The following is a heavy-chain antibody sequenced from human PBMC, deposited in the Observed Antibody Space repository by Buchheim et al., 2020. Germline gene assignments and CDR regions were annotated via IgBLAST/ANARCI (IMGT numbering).Heavy chain of an antibody. D-gene: IGHD3-3*01. CDR3: ASLGGFGTKYDFWSGYYATFDY. CDR1: GFTFSSYS. J-gene: IGHJ4*02. V-gene: IGHV3-21*01. CDR2: ISSSSSYI. Sequence: EVQLVESGGGLVKPGGSLRLSCAASGFTFSSYSMNWVRQAPGKGLEWVSSISSSSSYIYYADSVKGRFTISRDNAKNSLYLQMNSLRAEDTAVYYCASLGGFGTKYDFWSGYYATFDYWGQGTL.